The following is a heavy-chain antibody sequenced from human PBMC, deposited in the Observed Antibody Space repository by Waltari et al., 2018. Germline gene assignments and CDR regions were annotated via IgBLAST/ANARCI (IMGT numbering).Heavy chain of an antibody. J-gene: IGHJ4*02. CDR1: GYTFTGYY. CDR3: ARDGLDNYDSSGYYGHFDY. D-gene: IGHD3-22*01. Sequence: QVQLVQSGAEVKKPGASVKVSCKASGYTFTGYYMHWLRQAPAQGLEWMGRINPNSGGTNYAQKFQGRVTMTRDTSISTAYMELSRLRSDDTAVYYCARDGLDNYDSSGYYGHFDYWGQGTLVTVSS. V-gene: IGHV1-2*06. CDR2: INPNSGGT.